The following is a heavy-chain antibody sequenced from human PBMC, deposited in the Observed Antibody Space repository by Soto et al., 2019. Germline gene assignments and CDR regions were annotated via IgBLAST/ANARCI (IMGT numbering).Heavy chain of an antibody. CDR3: AREESTIFGVVIPLYYYYGMDV. V-gene: IGHV1-3*01. CDR1: GYTFTSYA. CDR2: INAGNGNT. D-gene: IGHD3-3*01. J-gene: IGHJ6*02. Sequence: QVQLVQSGAEVKKPGASVKVSCKASGYTFTSYAMHWVRQAPGQRLEWMGWINAGNGNTKYSQKFQGRVTITRDTSASTAYMELSSLRSEDTAVYYCAREESTIFGVVIPLYYYYGMDVWGQGTTVTVSS.